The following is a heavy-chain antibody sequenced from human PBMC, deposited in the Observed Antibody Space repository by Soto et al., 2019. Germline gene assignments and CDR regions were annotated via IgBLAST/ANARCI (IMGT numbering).Heavy chain of an antibody. CDR1: GFTFSSYA. D-gene: IGHD3-16*01. CDR2: ISYDGSNK. CDR3: ARGWGYDAFDI. Sequence: QVQLVESGGGVVQPGRSLRLSCAASGFTFSSYAMHWVRQAPGKGLEWVAVISYDGSNKYYADSVKGRFTISRDNSKNTLYRQMNSLRAEDTAVYYCARGWGYDAFDIWGQGTMVTVSS. J-gene: IGHJ3*02. V-gene: IGHV3-30-3*01.